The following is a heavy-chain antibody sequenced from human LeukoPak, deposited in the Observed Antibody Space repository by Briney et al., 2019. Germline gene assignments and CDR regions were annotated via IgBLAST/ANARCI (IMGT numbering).Heavy chain of an antibody. V-gene: IGHV1-69*04. CDR2: IILIFGIA. CDR1: GGTFSSYA. Sequence: ASVKVSCKASGGTFSSYAISWVRQAPGQGLEWMGRIILIFGIANYAQKFQGRVTITADKSTSTAYMELSSLRSEDTAVYYCARGLSGSYDGIGYWGQGTLVTVSS. D-gene: IGHD1-26*01. CDR3: ARGLSGSYDGIGY. J-gene: IGHJ4*02.